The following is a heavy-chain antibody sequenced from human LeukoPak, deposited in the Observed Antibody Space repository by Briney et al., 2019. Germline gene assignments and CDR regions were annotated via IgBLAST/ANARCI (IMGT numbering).Heavy chain of an antibody. V-gene: IGHV3-33*08. D-gene: IGHD3-22*01. CDR3: ARGWGSSVYASAFDI. Sequence: VGSLRLSCAVSGFTFSSYGMHWVRQAPGKGLEWVALIWYEGNTKKYADSVKGRITISRDNSKNTLYLEMNSLRAEDTAVYYCARGWGSSVYASAFDIWGQGTMVTISS. CDR1: GFTFSSYG. J-gene: IGHJ3*02. CDR2: IWYEGNTK.